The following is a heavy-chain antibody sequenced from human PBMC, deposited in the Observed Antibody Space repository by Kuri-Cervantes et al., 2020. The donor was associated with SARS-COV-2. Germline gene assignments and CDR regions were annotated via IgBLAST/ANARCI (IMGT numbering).Heavy chain of an antibody. CDR1: GYSISSGYK. CDR2: IYYSGST. Sequence: SETLSLTCVVSGYSISSGYKWGWIRQPPGKGLEWIGYIYYSGSTNYNPSLKSRVTISVDTSKNQFSLKLSSVTAADTAVYYCARGLRGTIFGVVIDYYYGMDVWGQGTTVTVSS. J-gene: IGHJ6*02. CDR3: ARGLRGTIFGVVIDYYYGMDV. D-gene: IGHD3-3*01. V-gene: IGHV4-61*01.